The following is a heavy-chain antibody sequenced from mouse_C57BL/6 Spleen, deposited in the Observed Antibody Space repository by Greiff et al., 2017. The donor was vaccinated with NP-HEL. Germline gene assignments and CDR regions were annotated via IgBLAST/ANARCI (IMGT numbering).Heavy chain of an antibody. D-gene: IGHD1-1*01. V-gene: IGHV5-4*01. CDR1: GFTFSSYA. CDR2: ISDGGSYT. CDR3: ANYYGSLWFAY. Sequence: EVQLVESGGGLVKPGGSLKLSCAASGFTFSSYAMSWVRQTPEKRLEWVATISDGGSYTYYPDNVKGRFTISRDNAKNNLYLQMSHLKSEDTAMYYCANYYGSLWFAYWGQGTLVTVSA. J-gene: IGHJ3*01.